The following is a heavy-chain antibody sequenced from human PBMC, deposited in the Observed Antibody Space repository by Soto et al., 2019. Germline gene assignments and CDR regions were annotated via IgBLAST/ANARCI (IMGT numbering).Heavy chain of an antibody. D-gene: IGHD3-9*01. CDR1: GYTFTSYY. V-gene: IGHV1-46*01. CDR2: INPSGGST. Sequence: ASVKVSCKASGYTFTSYYMHWVRQAPGQGLEWMGIINPSGGSTSYAQKFQGRVTMTRDTSTSTVYMELSSLRSEDTAVYYCARGDILTGYLRFRDFDYWGQGTLVTVS. J-gene: IGHJ4*02. CDR3: ARGDILTGYLRFRDFDY.